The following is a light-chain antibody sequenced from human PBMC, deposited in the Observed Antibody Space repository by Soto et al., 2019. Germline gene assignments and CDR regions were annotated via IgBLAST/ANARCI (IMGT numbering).Light chain of an antibody. CDR1: QSISSSY. CDR2: GAS. J-gene: IGKJ1*01. V-gene: IGKV3-20*01. Sequence: EIVLTQSPGTLSLSPGERATLSCRASQSISSSYLAWYQQKPGQAPRLLIYGASSMAVGIPDNFSGSGSGTDFTLTISRLEPEEFAVYYCQQYGTSPWTFGQGTKVEIK. CDR3: QQYGTSPWT.